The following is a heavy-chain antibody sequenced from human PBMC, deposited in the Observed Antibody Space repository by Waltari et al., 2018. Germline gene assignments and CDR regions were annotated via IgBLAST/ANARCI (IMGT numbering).Heavy chain of an antibody. J-gene: IGHJ4*02. CDR3: ATFRWLGY. V-gene: IGHV3-7*03. CDR1: DPPFSRYW. D-gene: IGHD3-10*01. CDR2: INYDGSEK. Sequence: EVQVVESGGALVQPGGSLRTPVAVSDPPFSRYWRTWVRQASGRGLEVVGNINYDGSEKNYGDSVRGRFTISRDNARNTVYFQMNSLRSEDTAVYYCATFRWLGYWGQGTLVTVSS.